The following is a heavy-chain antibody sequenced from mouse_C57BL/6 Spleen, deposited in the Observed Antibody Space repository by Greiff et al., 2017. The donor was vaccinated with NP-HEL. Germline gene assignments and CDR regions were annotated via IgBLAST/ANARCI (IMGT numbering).Heavy chain of an antibody. J-gene: IGHJ2*01. CDR2: IHPNSGST. D-gene: IGHD1-1*01. Sequence: QVQLQQPGAELVKPGASVKLSCKASGYTFTSYWMHWVKQRPGQGLEWIGMIHPNSGSTNYNEKFKSKATLTVDKSSSTAYMQLSSLTSEDSAVYYCARRGSYGSIPFDYWGQGTTLTVSS. CDR3: ARRGSYGSIPFDY. CDR1: GYTFTSYW. V-gene: IGHV1-64*01.